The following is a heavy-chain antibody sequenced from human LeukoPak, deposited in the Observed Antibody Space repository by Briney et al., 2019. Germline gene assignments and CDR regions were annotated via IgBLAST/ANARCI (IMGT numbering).Heavy chain of an antibody. J-gene: IGHJ4*02. Sequence: PGGSLRLSCAASGFTFSSYSMNWVRQAPGKGLEWVSYISSSGSTIYYADSVKGRFTISRDNAKDSLYLQMNSLRAEDTAVYYCARGSRWLVNYWGQGTLVTVSS. D-gene: IGHD6-19*01. V-gene: IGHV3-48*04. CDR2: ISSSGSTI. CDR3: ARGSRWLVNY. CDR1: GFTFSSYS.